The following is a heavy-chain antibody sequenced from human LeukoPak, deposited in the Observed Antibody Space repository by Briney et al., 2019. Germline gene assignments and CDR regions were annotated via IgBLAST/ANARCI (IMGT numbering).Heavy chain of an antibody. Sequence: PGRSLRLSCTASGFIFSNYEMNWVRQAPGKGLEWVSYISDGYTMYYTDSVKGRFIISRDNAKNSLYLQMNSLSAEDTAVYYCARGCRSGWCIDLWGQGTLVAVSS. J-gene: IGHJ4*02. CDR3: ARGCRSGWCIDL. D-gene: IGHD6-19*01. V-gene: IGHV3-48*03. CDR2: ISDGYTM. CDR1: GFIFSNYE.